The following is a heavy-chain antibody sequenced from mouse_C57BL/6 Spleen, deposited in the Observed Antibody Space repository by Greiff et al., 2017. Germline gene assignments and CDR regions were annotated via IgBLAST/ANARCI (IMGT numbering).Heavy chain of an antibody. D-gene: IGHD2-4*01. CDR3: ARSDYEFDY. V-gene: IGHV1-77*01. CDR2: IYPGSGST. CDR1: GYTFTDYY. Sequence: QVQLQQSGAELVKPGASVKISCKASGYTFTDYYINWVKQRPGQGLEWIGKIYPGSGSTYYNEKFKVKATLTADKSSSTGYMQLSSLTSEAAAVYFCARSDYEFDYWGQGTMVTVST. J-gene: IGHJ3*01.